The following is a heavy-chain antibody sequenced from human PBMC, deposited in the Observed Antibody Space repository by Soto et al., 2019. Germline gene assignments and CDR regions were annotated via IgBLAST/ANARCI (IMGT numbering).Heavy chain of an antibody. V-gene: IGHV4-61*08. CDR3: ARGYNWNDPWYFDY. CDR2: IYYSGST. D-gene: IGHD1-1*01. Sequence: KPSETLSLTCTVSGDSISSGEYYGSWIRQPPGKGLEWIGYIYYSGSTNYNPSLKSRVTISVDTSKNQFSLKLSSVTAADTAVYYCARGYNWNDPWYFDYWGQGTLVTVSS. CDR1: GDSISSGEYY. J-gene: IGHJ4*02.